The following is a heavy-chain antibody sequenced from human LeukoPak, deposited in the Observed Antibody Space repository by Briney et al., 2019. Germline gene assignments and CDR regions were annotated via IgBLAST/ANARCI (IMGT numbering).Heavy chain of an antibody. CDR1: GYTFTSYG. D-gene: IGHD2-15*01. Sequence: GASVKVSCKASGYTFTSYGISWVRQAPGQGLEWMGWISAYNGNTNYAQKLQGRVTMTTDTSTSTAYMELRSLRSDDTAVYYCAKDIVVVVAAIPEVFDYWGQGTLVTVSS. J-gene: IGHJ4*02. CDR2: ISAYNGNT. CDR3: AKDIVVVVAAIPEVFDY. V-gene: IGHV1-18*01.